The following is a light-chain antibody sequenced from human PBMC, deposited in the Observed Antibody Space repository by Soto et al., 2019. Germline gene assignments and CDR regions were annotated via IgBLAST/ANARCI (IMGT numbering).Light chain of an antibody. Sequence: DIQMTQSPSTLSASVGDRVTITCRASQSISSWLAWYQQKPGKAPKLLIYDASSLESGVPSRFSGSGSGTEFTLTISSLQPEDFASYYCQLLDSFPLTFGQGTRLEIK. V-gene: IGKV1-5*01. CDR3: QLLDSFPLT. CDR1: QSISSW. J-gene: IGKJ5*01. CDR2: DAS.